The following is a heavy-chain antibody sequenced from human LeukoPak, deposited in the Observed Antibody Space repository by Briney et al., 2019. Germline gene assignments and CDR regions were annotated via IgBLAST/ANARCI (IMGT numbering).Heavy chain of an antibody. J-gene: IGHJ4*02. CDR3: AREGYYGSGSPPSLYFDY. CDR2: TSSDLNVK. D-gene: IGHD3-10*01. CDR1: GFTFSNYA. V-gene: IGHV3-30*03. Sequence: GGSLRLSCAASGFTFSNYAMTWVRQAPGKGLEWVAVTSSDLNVKLYADSVKGRFTISRDNSRSTLYLQMNSLRPEDTAIYYCAREGYYGSGSPPSLYFDYWGQGTLVTVSS.